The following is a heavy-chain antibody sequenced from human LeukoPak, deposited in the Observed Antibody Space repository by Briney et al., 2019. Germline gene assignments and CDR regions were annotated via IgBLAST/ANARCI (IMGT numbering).Heavy chain of an antibody. J-gene: IGHJ6*02. CDR3: AREGRDDILTGSPPGMDV. CDR1: GYTFTSYA. D-gene: IGHD3-9*01. Sequence: ASVKVSCKASGYTFTSYAMHWVRQAPGQRLEWMGWINADNGGTNYAQKFQGRVTMTRDTSTSTVYMELSSLRSEDTAVYYCAREGRDDILTGSPPGMDVWGQGTTVTVSS. V-gene: IGHV1-3*01. CDR2: INADNGGT.